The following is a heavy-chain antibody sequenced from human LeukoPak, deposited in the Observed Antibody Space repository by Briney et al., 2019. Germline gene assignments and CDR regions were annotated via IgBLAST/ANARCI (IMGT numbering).Heavy chain of an antibody. CDR3: ARSGPIDAFDI. V-gene: IGHV4-4*09. J-gene: IGHJ3*02. CDR2: IYTSGST. CDR1: GGSISSYY. Sequence: NPSETLSLTCTVSGGSISSYYWSWIRQPPGKGLEWIGYIYTSGSTNYNPSLKSRVTISVDTSKNQFSLKLSSVTAADTAVYYCARSGPIDAFDIWGQGTMVTVSS.